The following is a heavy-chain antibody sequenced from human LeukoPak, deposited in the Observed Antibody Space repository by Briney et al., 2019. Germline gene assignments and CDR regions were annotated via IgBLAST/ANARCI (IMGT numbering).Heavy chain of an antibody. CDR2: IHPSDSDT. J-gene: IGHJ3*02. V-gene: IGHV5-51*01. D-gene: IGHD1-26*01. CDR1: GYSFTNYW. CDR3: ARRPQVGTKGQYGSDI. Sequence: GESLKISYKGSGYSFTNYWIGWVRQMPGKGLEWMGIIHPSDSDTRYSPSFQGQVTTSGDKSISTAYLQWSSLKASDTAMYYCARRPQVGTKGQYGSDIWGQGTMVTVSS.